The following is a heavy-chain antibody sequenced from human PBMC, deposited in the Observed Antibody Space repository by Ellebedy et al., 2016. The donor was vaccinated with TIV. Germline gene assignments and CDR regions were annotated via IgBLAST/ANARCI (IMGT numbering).Heavy chain of an antibody. CDR1: GFTFSTYG. D-gene: IGHD3-10*01. CDR2: MLYDGRNK. CDR3: AKDLGFYGSGSHY. Sequence: GESLKISCAASGFTFSTYGMHWVRQAPGKGLEWVAFMLYDGRNKYYGDSVKGRFTISRDNSNNTLYLQMNSLRTEDTALYYCAKDLGFYGSGSHYWGQGTLVTVSS. V-gene: IGHV3-30*18. J-gene: IGHJ4*02.